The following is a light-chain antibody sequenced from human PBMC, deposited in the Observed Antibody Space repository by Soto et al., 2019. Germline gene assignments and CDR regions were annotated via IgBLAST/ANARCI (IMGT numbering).Light chain of an antibody. J-gene: IGKJ2*01. CDR1: QAISSS. Sequence: DIQLTQSPSFLSASVGDRVTITCRASQAISSSLAWYQHNPGKAPKLLIYAASTLQNGVPSSFSGSGSGTEFSRTISSLQPEEFATDDWQHLNDYRYTFGQGTKVEIK. CDR2: AAS. CDR3: QHLNDYRYT. V-gene: IGKV1-9*01.